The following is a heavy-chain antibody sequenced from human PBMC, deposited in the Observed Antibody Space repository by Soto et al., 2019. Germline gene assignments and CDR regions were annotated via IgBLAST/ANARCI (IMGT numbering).Heavy chain of an antibody. CDR1: GYTFTSYD. J-gene: IGHJ5*02. Sequence: QVQLVQSGAEVKKPGASVKVSCKASGYTFTSYDINWVRQATGQGLEWMGWMNPNSGNTGYAQKFQGRVTMTRNTSISTAYMELSSLRSEDTAVYYCARVVLAAGNPLGWFDPWGQGPLVTVSS. V-gene: IGHV1-8*01. CDR3: ARVVLAAGNPLGWFDP. CDR2: MNPNSGNT. D-gene: IGHD6-13*01.